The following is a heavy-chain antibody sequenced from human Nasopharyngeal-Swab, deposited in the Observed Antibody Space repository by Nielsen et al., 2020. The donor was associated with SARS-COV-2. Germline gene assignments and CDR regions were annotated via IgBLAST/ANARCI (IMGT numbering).Heavy chain of an antibody. CDR2: IGSKTYNYAT. V-gene: IGHV3-73*01. CDR1: GFSFSDSA. CDR3: TSRESVTYSDYSYYMDV. D-gene: IGHD1-26*01. Sequence: GESLKISCAASGFSFSDSAMHWVRQASGTGLEWVGRIGSKTYNYATTYAASVKGRFTIFRDNSKNTAYLQMNSLKTEDTAVYYCTSRESVTYSDYSYYMDVWGKGTTVTVSS. J-gene: IGHJ6*03.